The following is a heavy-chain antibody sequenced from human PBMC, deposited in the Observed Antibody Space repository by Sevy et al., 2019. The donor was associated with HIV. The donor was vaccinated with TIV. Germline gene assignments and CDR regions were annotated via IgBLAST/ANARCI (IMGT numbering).Heavy chain of an antibody. V-gene: IGHV1-2*02. Sequence: ASLKVSCKASGYTFTGYYMHWVRQAPGQGLEWMGWINPNSGGTNYAQKFQGRVTMTRDTSISTAYMGLGRLRSDDTAVYYCARGDTAMRRGYFDYWGQGTLVTVSS. CDR3: ARGDTAMRRGYFDY. D-gene: IGHD5-18*01. CDR1: GYTFTGYY. J-gene: IGHJ4*02. CDR2: INPNSGGT.